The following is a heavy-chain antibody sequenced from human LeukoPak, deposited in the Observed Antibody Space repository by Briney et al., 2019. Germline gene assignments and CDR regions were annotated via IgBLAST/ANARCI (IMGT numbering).Heavy chain of an antibody. CDR2: IRSKAYGGTT. CDR1: GLTVSGNY. CDR3: TRDWDYYDSSGYYSH. J-gene: IGHJ4*02. V-gene: IGHV3-49*04. D-gene: IGHD3-22*01. Sequence: GGSLRLSCAASGLTVSGNYMSWVRQAPGKGLEGGGFIRSKAYGGTTEYAASVKGRFTISRGDSKSIAYLQMNSLKTEDTAVYYCTRDWDYYDSSGYYSHWGQGTLVTVSS.